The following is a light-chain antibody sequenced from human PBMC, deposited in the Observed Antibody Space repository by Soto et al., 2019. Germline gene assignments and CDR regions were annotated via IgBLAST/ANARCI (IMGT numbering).Light chain of an antibody. V-gene: IGKV1-5*01. Sequence: DIQMTQSPSTLSASVGDRVTITCRASQSISSWLAWYQQKPGKAPKLLIYDDSSLESGVPLRFSGSGSGTEFTLTISSLQPDDFATYYCQQYNSYLRTFGQGTKVEIK. CDR2: DDS. J-gene: IGKJ1*01. CDR3: QQYNSYLRT. CDR1: QSISSW.